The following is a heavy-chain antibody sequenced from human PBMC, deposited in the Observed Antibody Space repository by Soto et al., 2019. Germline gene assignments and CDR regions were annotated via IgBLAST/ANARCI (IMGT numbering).Heavy chain of an antibody. CDR3: ARPSIAARPDYYYGMDV. CDR2: IIPIFGTA. J-gene: IGHJ6*02. CDR1: GGTFSSYA. D-gene: IGHD6-6*01. Sequence: GASVKVSCKASGGTFSSYAISWVRQAPGQGLEWMGGIIPIFGTANYAQKFQGRVTITADESTSTAYMELSSLRSEDTAVYYCARPSIAARPDYYYGMDVWGQGTTVTVSS. V-gene: IGHV1-69*13.